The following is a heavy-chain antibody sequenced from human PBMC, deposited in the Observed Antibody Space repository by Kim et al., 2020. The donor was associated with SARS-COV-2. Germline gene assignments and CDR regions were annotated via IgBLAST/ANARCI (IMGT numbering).Heavy chain of an antibody. Sequence: VKGRFTISRDDSKSIAYLQMNSLKTEDTAVYYCTSLTGDLTDYYYYGMDVWGQGTTVTVSS. CDR3: TSLTGDLTDYYYYGMDV. V-gene: IGHV3-49*02. J-gene: IGHJ6*02. D-gene: IGHD7-27*01.